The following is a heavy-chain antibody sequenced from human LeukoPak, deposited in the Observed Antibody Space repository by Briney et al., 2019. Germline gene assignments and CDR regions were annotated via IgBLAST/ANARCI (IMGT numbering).Heavy chain of an antibody. D-gene: IGHD3-10*01. CDR1: GGTFSSYA. CDR2: IIPIFGTA. V-gene: IGHV1-69*06. CDR3: ARLTYYGSGSAHPKYYFDY. J-gene: IGHJ4*02. Sequence: GASVKVSCKASGGTFSSYAISWVRQAPGQGLEWMGGIIPIFGTANYAQKFQGRVTITADKSTSTAYMELRSLRSDDTAVYYCARLTYYGSGSAHPKYYFDYWGQGTLVTVSS.